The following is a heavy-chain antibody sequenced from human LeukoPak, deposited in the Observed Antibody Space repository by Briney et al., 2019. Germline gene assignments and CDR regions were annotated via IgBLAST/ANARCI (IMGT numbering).Heavy chain of an antibody. V-gene: IGHV4-59*01. Sequence: SETLSLTRTVSGGSISSYYWSWIRQPPGKGLEWIGYIYYSGSTNYNPSLKSRVTISVDTSKNQFSLKLSSVTAADTAVYYCARGSSGSPARSHRGFDPWGQGTLVTVSS. CDR1: GGSISSYY. D-gene: IGHD3-10*01. J-gene: IGHJ5*02. CDR2: IYYSGST. CDR3: ARGSSGSPARSHRGFDP.